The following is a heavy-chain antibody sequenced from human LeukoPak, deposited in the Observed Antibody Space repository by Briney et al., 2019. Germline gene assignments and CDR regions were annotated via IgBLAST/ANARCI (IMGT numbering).Heavy chain of an antibody. CDR2: FYTSGST. CDR3: ARQAVFFSSSIDY. D-gene: IGHD6-6*01. V-gene: IGHV4-61*02. CDR1: GGSISSGSYY. J-gene: IGHJ4*02. Sequence: PSQTLSLTCTASGGSISSGSYYWSWIRQPAGKGLEWIGRFYTSGSTNYNPSLKSRVTISVDTSKNQFSLNLSSVTAADTAVYYCARQAVFFSSSIDYWGQGTLVTVSS.